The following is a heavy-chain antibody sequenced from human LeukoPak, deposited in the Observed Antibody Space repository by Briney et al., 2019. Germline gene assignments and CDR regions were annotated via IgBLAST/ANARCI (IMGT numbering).Heavy chain of an antibody. CDR3: ARPYGGYVDDAFDI. V-gene: IGHV1-69*01. Sequence: SVKVSCKASGGTFSSYAISWGRQAPGQGLEWMGGIIPIFGTANYAQKFQGRVTITADESTSTAYMELSSLRSEDTAVYHCARPYGGYVDDAFDIWGQGTMVTVSS. J-gene: IGHJ3*02. CDR1: GGTFSSYA. CDR2: IIPIFGTA. D-gene: IGHD5-12*01.